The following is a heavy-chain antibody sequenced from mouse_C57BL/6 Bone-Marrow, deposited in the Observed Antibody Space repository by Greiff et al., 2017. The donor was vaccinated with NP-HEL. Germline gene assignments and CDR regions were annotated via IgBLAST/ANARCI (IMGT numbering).Heavy chain of an antibody. V-gene: IGHV14-3*01. Sequence: EVQLQQSGAELVRPGASVKLSCKASGFNITNTYMHWVKQRPEQGLEWIGEIDPTNGDTNYTQKFQGKATLTADTSSNTAYMQLSSLTSEDTAVYSSAAGGILQGRYDYGCWGQGITLTAAS. CDR1: GFNITNTY. CDR2: IDPTNGDT. D-gene: IGHD1-2*01. CDR3: AAGGILQGRYDYGC. J-gene: IGHJ2*01.